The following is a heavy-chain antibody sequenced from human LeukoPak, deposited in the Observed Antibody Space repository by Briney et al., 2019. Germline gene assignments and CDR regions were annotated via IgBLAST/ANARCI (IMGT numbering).Heavy chain of an antibody. CDR3: ARAGQQLVRFDH. J-gene: IGHJ4*02. CDR2: IYYSGST. Sequence: SETLSLTCTVSGGSISSGGYYWSWIRQHPGKGLEWIGYIYYSGSTYYNPSLKSRVTISVDTSKNQFSLKLSSVTAADTAVYYCARAGQQLVRFDHWGQGTLVTVSS. CDR1: GGSISSGGYY. D-gene: IGHD6-13*01. V-gene: IGHV4-31*03.